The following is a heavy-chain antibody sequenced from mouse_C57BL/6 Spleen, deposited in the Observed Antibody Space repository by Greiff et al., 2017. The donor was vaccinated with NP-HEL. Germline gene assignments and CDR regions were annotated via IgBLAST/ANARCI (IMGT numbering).Heavy chain of an antibody. Sequence: VQLQQPGAELVKPGASVKLSCKASGYTFTSSWLPWVKQRPGRGLEWIGRIDPNSGGIKSNEKFKSKATLTVDKPASTAYMQLSSLTSEDAAVYYCARSGTEADYWGQGTTLTVSS. CDR1: GYTFTSSW. CDR2: IDPNSGGI. J-gene: IGHJ2*01. CDR3: ARSGTEADY. V-gene: IGHV1-72*01. D-gene: IGHD3-3*01.